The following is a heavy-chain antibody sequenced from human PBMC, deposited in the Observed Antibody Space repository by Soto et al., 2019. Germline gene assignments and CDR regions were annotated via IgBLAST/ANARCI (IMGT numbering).Heavy chain of an antibody. Sequence: QVQLVQSGAEVKKPGASVKVSCKASGYTFTSYGISWVRQAPGQGLEWMGWISAYNGNTNYAQKLQGRVTMTTDTSTSTAYMELRSLRSDDTAVYYCARVALTGDFWSGPYRPNWFDPWGQGTLVTVSS. J-gene: IGHJ5*02. D-gene: IGHD3-3*01. CDR2: ISAYNGNT. V-gene: IGHV1-18*01. CDR1: GYTFTSYG. CDR3: ARVALTGDFWSGPYRPNWFDP.